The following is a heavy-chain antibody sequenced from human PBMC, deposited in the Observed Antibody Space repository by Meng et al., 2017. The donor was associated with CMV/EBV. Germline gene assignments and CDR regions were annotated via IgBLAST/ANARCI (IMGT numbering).Heavy chain of an antibody. CDR2: ISSSSSTI. Sequence: GESLKISCAASGFTFSSYSMNWVRQAPGKGLEWVSYISSSSSTIYYADSVKGRFTISRDNAKNSLYLQINSLRAEDTAVYYCARGTMGIRLGDTAGLDYWGQGTLVTVSS. CDR1: GFTFSSYS. J-gene: IGHJ4*02. D-gene: IGHD3-16*01. CDR3: ARGTMGIRLGDTAGLDY. V-gene: IGHV3-48*04.